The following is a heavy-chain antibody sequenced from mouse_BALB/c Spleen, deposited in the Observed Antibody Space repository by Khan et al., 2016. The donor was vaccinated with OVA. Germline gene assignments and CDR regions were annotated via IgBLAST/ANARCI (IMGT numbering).Heavy chain of an antibody. D-gene: IGHD1-2*01. CDR3: VRTARIKY. J-gene: IGHJ2*01. CDR1: GYSITSGYG. Sequence: VQLKQSGPGLVKPSQSLSLTCTVTGYSITSGYGWNWIRQFPGNKLEWMGYISYSGSTNYNPSLQSRISITRDTSKNQFFLQLNAVTTEDTATYYCVRTARIKYWGQGTTLTVSS. V-gene: IGHV3-2*02. CDR2: ISYSGST.